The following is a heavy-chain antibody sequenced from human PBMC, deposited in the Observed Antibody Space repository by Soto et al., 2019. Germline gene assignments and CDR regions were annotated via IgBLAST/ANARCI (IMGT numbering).Heavy chain of an antibody. V-gene: IGHV5-51*01. Sequence: PGESLKISCKGSGYSFTSYWIGWVRQMPGKGLEWMGIIYPGDSDTRYSPSFQGQVTISADKSISTAYLQWSSLKASDTAMYYCARHVGSPIGCSGGSCYSLFWGSWFDPWGQGTLVTVSS. D-gene: IGHD2-15*01. CDR1: GYSFTSYW. CDR2: IYPGDSDT. CDR3: ARHVGSPIGCSGGSCYSLFWGSWFDP. J-gene: IGHJ5*02.